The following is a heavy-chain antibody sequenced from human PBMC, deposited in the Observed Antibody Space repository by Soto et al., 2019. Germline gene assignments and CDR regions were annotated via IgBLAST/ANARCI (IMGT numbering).Heavy chain of an antibody. J-gene: IGHJ4*02. CDR1: GFRFNNYA. V-gene: IGHV3-33*01. CDR2: IWYDGYNK. Sequence: PGGSLRLSCAASGFRFNNYAMHWVRQAPGKGLEWVGAIWYDGYNKFYADSVKGRFSISRDNSESTLYLHMNSLRAEDTAVYYCARHLGNNYETTGTMDYWGQGTLVTVSS. CDR3: ARHLGNNYETTGTMDY. D-gene: IGHD1-1*01.